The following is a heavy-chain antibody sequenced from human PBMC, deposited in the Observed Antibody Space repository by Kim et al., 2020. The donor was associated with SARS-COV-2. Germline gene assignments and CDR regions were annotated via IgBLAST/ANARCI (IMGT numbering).Heavy chain of an antibody. CDR2: ISSSSSYI. CDR3: ASLFSSGYRYYYYGMDV. Sequence: GGSLRLSCAASGFTFSSYSMNWVRQAPGKGLEWVSSISSSSSYIYYADSVKGRFTISRYNAKNSLYLQMNSLRAEDTAVYYCASLFSSGYRYYYYGMDVWGQGTTVTVSS. J-gene: IGHJ6*02. CDR1: GFTFSSYS. D-gene: IGHD3-22*01. V-gene: IGHV3-21*01.